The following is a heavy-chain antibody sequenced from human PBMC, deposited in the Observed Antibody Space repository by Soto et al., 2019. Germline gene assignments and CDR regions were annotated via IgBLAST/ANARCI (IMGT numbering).Heavy chain of an antibody. D-gene: IGHD6-6*01. CDR2: SSIDGVNK. CDR3: ARARRSSSWTTNA. V-gene: IGHV3-30*05. CDR1: GFNFSGYG. Sequence: QVQLLESGGGVVQPGGSLRLSCEVSGFNFSGYGMNWVRQAPGKGLEWVAFSSIDGVNKYNAESVKGRFTISRDNSKNTLYLQMNSLREGDTGVYYCARARRSSSWTTNALGPGTLVTVSS. J-gene: IGHJ5*02.